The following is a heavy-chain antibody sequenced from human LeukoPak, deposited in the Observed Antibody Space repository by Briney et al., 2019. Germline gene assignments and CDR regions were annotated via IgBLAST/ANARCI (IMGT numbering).Heavy chain of an antibody. CDR1: GYTFTGYY. Sequence: ASVTVSFNASGYTFTGYYMHWVRQAPGQGLEWMGWINPNSGGTNYAQEFQGRVTLTRDPSIGTAYMELSRLRSDDTAVYYCARDLEAASDCWGQGTLVTVSS. J-gene: IGHJ4*02. CDR3: ARDLEAASDC. D-gene: IGHD6-13*01. CDR2: INPNSGGT. V-gene: IGHV1-2*02.